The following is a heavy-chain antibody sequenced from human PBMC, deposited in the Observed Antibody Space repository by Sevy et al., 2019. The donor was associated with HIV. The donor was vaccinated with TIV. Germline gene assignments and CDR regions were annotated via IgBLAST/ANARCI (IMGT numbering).Heavy chain of an antibody. J-gene: IGHJ4*02. D-gene: IGHD2-2*01. CDR2: INPKRGGT. Sequence: ASVKVSCKASGYTFTDYYMHWVRQAPGQGLEWMGRINPKRGGTNYAQKFQGGFTMTRDTSISTAYMDMSRLGSDDTAVYYCARYCSSTSCYAPPFDYWGQGTLVTVSS. CDR3: ARYCSSTSCYAPPFDY. CDR1: GYTFTDYY. V-gene: IGHV1-2*06.